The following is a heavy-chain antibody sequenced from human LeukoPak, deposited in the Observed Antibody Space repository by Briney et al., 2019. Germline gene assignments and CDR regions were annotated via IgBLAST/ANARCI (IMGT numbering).Heavy chain of an antibody. CDR1: GGSISSTIYY. CDR2: VYYIGIT. V-gene: IGHV4-39*01. J-gene: IGHJ4*02. D-gene: IGHD5-12*01. CDR3: AGHSWINIYLDY. Sequence: PSETLSPTCTVSGGSISSTIYYWGWIRQPPGKGLEWIGNVYYIGITYYNPSLKSRVTISVDTSKNQVSLRVTSVTAADTAVYYCAGHSWINIYLDYWGQGALVTVPS.